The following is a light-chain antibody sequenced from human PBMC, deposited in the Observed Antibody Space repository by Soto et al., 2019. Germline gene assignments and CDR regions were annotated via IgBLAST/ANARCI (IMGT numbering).Light chain of an antibody. CDR3: CSYAGSYTFARNV. CDR2: DVS. V-gene: IGLV2-11*01. Sequence: QSALTQPRSVSGCAGQSVTISCTGTSSDVAIYNYISWYQQHPGEAPKLMIHDVSERPSGVPDRFSGSKSGNTASLTISGLQAEDEADYYCCSYAGSYTFARNVFGTGTKVTVL. J-gene: IGLJ1*01. CDR1: SSDVAIYNY.